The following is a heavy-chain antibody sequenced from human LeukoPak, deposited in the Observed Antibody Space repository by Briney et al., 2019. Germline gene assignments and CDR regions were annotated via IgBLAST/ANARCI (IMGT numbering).Heavy chain of an antibody. D-gene: IGHD5-18*01. Sequence: SETLSLTCTVSGASVGSAGYYWSWIRQPPGGGLEWIGYIYYISNTNYNPSLKSRVTMSVDPSKNQFSLKLNSVTAADTAVYYCARVSVDTAMVTEAFDIWGQGTMVTVSS. V-gene: IGHV4-61*08. CDR2: IYYISNT. CDR1: GASVGSAGYY. CDR3: ARVSVDTAMVTEAFDI. J-gene: IGHJ3*02.